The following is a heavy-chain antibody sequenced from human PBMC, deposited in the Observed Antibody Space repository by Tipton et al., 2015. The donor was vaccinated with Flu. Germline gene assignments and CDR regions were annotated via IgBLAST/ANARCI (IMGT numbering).Heavy chain of an antibody. CDR3: ARGGYCSSTSCRIIDY. CDR1: GYTFTGYY. D-gene: IGHD2-2*01. J-gene: IGHJ4*02. CDR2: INPNSGGT. Sequence: QLVQSGAEVKKPGASVKVSCKASGYTFTGYYMHWVRQAPGQGLEWMGWINPNSGGTNYAQKFQGRVTMTRDTPISTAYMELSRLRSDDTAVYYCARGGYCSSTSCRIIDYWGQGTLVTVSS. V-gene: IGHV1-2*02.